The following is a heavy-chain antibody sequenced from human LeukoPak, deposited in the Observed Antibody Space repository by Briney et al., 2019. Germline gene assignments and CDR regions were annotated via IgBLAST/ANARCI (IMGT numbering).Heavy chain of an antibody. CDR2: ISSSSSTI. D-gene: IGHD5-18*01. CDR3: ARDLKRGYSYGYAPNWYFDL. CDR1: GFTFSSYS. V-gene: IGHV3-48*01. Sequence: PGGSLRLSCAASGFTFSSYSMNWVRQAPGKGLEWVSYISSSSSTIYYADSVKGRFTISRDNAKNSLYLQMNSLRAEDTAVYYCARDLKRGYSYGYAPNWYFDLWGRGTLVTVSP. J-gene: IGHJ2*01.